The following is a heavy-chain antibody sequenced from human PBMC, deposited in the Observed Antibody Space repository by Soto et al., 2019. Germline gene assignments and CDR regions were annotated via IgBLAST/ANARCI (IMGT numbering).Heavy chain of an antibody. J-gene: IGHJ5*02. CDR3: ARGLDYSSSSGWFDP. Sequence: SETLSLTCAVYGGSFSGYYWSWIRQPPGKGLEWVGEINHSGSTNYNPSLKSRVTISVDTSKNQFSLKLSSVTAADTAVYYCARGLDYSSSSGWFDPWGQGTLVTVSS. V-gene: IGHV4-34*01. D-gene: IGHD6-6*01. CDR1: GGSFSGYY. CDR2: INHSGST.